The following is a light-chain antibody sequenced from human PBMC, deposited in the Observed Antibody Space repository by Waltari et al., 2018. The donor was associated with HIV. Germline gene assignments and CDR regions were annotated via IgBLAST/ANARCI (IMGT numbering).Light chain of an antibody. CDR3: VGWDSSLSAYV. CDR2: KNF. Sequence: QSFLTQPPSASGTPGQTVTISCSGSSSNIETDNVYWYKQLPGMTPKLLIYKNFLRPSGVPDRFAASKSGTSASLTISGLRSADEADYYCVGWDSSLSAYVFGAGTKVAVL. CDR1: SSNIETDN. V-gene: IGLV1-47*01. J-gene: IGLJ1*01.